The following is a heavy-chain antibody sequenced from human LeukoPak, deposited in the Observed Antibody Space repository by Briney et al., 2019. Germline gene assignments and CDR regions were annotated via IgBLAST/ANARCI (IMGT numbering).Heavy chain of an antibody. V-gene: IGHV4-4*07. Sequence: SETLSLTCTVSGGSISSYYWSWIRQPAGKGLEWIGRIYTSGSTNYNPSLKRRVTMSVDTSKNQFSMKLSSVTAADTAVYYCARENGYCGGDCSDESDHGGQGTLVTVSS. CDR1: GGSISSYY. J-gene: IGHJ4*02. CDR2: IYTSGST. CDR3: ARENGYCGGDCSDESDH. D-gene: IGHD2-21*01.